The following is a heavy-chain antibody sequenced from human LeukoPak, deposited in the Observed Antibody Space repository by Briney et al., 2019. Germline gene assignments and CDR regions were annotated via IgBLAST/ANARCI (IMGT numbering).Heavy chain of an antibody. D-gene: IGHD3-3*01. CDR2: ISGSSNYI. CDR3: ARGDITIFGVVSFDY. CDR1: GFTFSSYS. V-gene: IGHV3-21*01. Sequence: GGSLRLSCAASGFTFSSYSMNWVRQAPGEGLGWVSSISGSSNYIYYADSVKGRFNISRDNAKNSRYLQMNSLRAEDTAVYYCARGDITIFGVVSFDYWGQGTLVTVSS. J-gene: IGHJ4*02.